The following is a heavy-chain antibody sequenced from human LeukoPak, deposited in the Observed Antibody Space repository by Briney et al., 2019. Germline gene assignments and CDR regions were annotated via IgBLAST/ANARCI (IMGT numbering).Heavy chain of an antibody. Sequence: SETLSLTCTVPGGSISSYYWSWIRQPPGKGLEWIGYIYYSGSTNYNPSLKSRVTISVDTSKNQFSLKLSSVTAADTAVYYCARFLDSNDAFDIWGQGTMVTVSS. D-gene: IGHD3-22*01. CDR3: ARFLDSNDAFDI. V-gene: IGHV4-59*01. J-gene: IGHJ3*02. CDR2: IYYSGST. CDR1: GGSISSYY.